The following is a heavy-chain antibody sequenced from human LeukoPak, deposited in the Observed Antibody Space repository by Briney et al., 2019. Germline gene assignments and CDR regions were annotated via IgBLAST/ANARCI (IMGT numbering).Heavy chain of an antibody. CDR2: IRYDGSNK. J-gene: IGHJ4*02. D-gene: IGHD3-22*01. CDR1: GFTFSSYG. V-gene: IGHV3-30*02. CDR3: AKQLGDSSGYPGETYDY. Sequence: SGRSLRLSCAASGFTFSSYGMHWVRQAPGKGLEWVAVIRYDGSNKYYADSVKGRFTISRDNSKNTLYLQMNSLRAEDTAVYYCAKQLGDSSGYPGETYDYWGQGTLVTVSS.